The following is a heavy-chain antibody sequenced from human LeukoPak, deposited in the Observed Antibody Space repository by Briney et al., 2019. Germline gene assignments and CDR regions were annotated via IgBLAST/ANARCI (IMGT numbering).Heavy chain of an antibody. V-gene: IGHV4-59*01. Sequence: SETLSLTCTVSGGSISSYYWSWIRQPPEKGLEWIGYIYYSGSTNYNPSLKSRVTISVDTSKNQFSLKLSSVTAADTAVYYCARTADGMDVWGQGTTVTVSS. CDR1: GGSISSYY. J-gene: IGHJ6*02. CDR2: IYYSGST. CDR3: ARTADGMDV.